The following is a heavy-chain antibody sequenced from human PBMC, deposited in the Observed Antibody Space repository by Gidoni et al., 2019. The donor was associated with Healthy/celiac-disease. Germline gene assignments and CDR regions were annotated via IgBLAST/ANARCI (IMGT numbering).Heavy chain of an antibody. CDR2: ISAYNGNT. D-gene: IGHD3-22*01. Sequence: QVQLVQSGAEVKKPGASVKVSCKASGYPFTSYGISWVRQAPGQGLEWMGWISAYNGNTNYAQKLQGRVTMTTDTSTSTAYMELRSLRSDDTAVYYCARAPSSGYYYPWFDPWGQGTLVTVSS. V-gene: IGHV1-18*01. CDR3: ARAPSSGYYYPWFDP. CDR1: GYPFTSYG. J-gene: IGHJ5*02.